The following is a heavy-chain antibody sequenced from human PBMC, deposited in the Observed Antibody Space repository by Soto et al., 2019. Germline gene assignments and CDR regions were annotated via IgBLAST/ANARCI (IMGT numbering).Heavy chain of an antibody. CDR3: AKGDAVYRYSATYYFDS. V-gene: IGHV3-23*01. CDR2: VSGSGGST. D-gene: IGHD1-20*01. J-gene: IGHJ4*02. CDR1: GLTFSNYA. Sequence: DVQLLESGGDLVQPGGSLRLSCAASGLTFSNYAMNWVRQAPGMGLEWVAAVSGSGGSTHYADSVKGRFTISRDNSKNNLYLQMNGLRAEDTAIYYCAKGDAVYRYSATYYFDSWGQGALVSFSS.